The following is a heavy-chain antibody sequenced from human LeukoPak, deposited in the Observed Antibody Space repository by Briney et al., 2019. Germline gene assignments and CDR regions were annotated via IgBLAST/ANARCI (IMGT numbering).Heavy chain of an antibody. J-gene: IGHJ4*02. CDR2: IYHSGST. D-gene: IGHD6-13*01. CDR1: GGSISSSNW. CDR3: AREGGGSSWYGGLFDY. V-gene: IGHV4-4*02. Sequence: SETLSLTCAVSGGSISSSNWWSWVRQPPGKGLEWIGEIYHSGSTNYNPSLKSRVTISVDKSKNQFSLKLSSVTAADTAVYYCAREGGGSSWYGGLFDYWGQGTLVTVSS.